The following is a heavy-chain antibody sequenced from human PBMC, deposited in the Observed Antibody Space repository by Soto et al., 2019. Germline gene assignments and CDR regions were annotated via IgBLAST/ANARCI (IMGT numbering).Heavy chain of an antibody. CDR1: GYTFTSYY. D-gene: IGHD4-17*01. J-gene: IGHJ4*02. CDR3: ARERSQDYTVTYYFDY. CDR2: INPSGGST. V-gene: IGHV1-46*01. Sequence: ASVKVSCKASGYTFTSYYMHWVRQAPGQGLEWMGIINPSGGSTSYAQKFQGRVTITSDTSTSTVYMELSSLRSEDTAVYYCARERSQDYTVTYYFDYWSQGTLVTVSS.